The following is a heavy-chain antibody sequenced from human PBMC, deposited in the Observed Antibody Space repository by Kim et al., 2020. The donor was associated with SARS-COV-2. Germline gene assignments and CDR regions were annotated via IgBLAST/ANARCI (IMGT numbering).Heavy chain of an antibody. V-gene: IGHV1-18*01. D-gene: IGHD3-22*01. J-gene: IGHJ4*02. CDR1: GYTFTSYG. Sequence: ASVKVSCKASGYTFTSYGISWVRQAPGQGLEWMGWISAYNGNTNYAQKLQGRVTMTTDTSTSTAYMELRSLRSDDTAVYYCARELGSYDSSGSEGYWGQGTLVTVSS. CDR3: ARELGSYDSSGSEGY. CDR2: ISAYNGNT.